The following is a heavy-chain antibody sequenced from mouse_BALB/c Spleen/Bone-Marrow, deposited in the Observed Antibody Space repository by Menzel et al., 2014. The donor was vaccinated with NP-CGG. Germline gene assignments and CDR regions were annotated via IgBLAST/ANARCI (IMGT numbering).Heavy chain of an antibody. CDR1: GFTFTDYY. V-gene: IGHV7-3*02. Sequence: DVKLVESGGGSVQPGGSLRLSCAPSGFTFTDYYMNWVRQPPGKALEWLGFIRNKANGYATEYSASVKGRFTISRDNSQNILYLQMNTLRAEDSATYYCAKDKGRVFFDYWGQGTTLTVSS. J-gene: IGHJ2*01. CDR2: IRNKANGYAT. CDR3: AKDKGRVFFDY.